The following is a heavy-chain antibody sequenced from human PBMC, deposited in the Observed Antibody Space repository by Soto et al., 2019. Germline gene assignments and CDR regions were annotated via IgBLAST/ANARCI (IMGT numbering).Heavy chain of an antibody. CDR3: ARGNVQLWSQTKFDY. CDR1: GYTFSIYG. J-gene: IGHJ4*02. V-gene: IGHV1-18*01. CDR2: ISGYNGNT. D-gene: IGHD5-18*01. Sequence: QVQLVQSGAEVKKPGASVKVSCKSSGYTFSIYGVSWVRQAPGQGLEWLGWISGYNGNTHYAEKFQGRVSMTTDTSTSTGYMELRSLRSDDTAVYYCARGNVQLWSQTKFDYWGQGTLVTVSS.